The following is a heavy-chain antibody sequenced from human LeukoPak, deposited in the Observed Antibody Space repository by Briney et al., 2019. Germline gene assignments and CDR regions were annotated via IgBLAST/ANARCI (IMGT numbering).Heavy chain of an antibody. J-gene: IGHJ6*03. D-gene: IGHD3-16*01. CDR3: ARDVGDGIRDYYYMDV. Sequence: ASVKVSCKASGYTFTGYYMHWVRQAPGQGLEWMGWINPNSGGTNYAQKFQGRVTMTRDTSISTAYMELSRLRSDDTAVYYCARDVGDGIRDYYYMDVWGKGTTVTISS. CDR1: GYTFTGYY. V-gene: IGHV1-2*02. CDR2: INPNSGGT.